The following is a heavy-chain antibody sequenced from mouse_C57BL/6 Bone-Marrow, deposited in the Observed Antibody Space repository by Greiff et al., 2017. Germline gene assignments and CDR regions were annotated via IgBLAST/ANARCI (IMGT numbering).Heavy chain of an antibody. CDR3: TSFITPY. J-gene: IGHJ2*01. D-gene: IGHD1-1*01. Sequence: VQLQQSGAELVRPGASVKLSCTASGFNIKDDYMHWVKQRPEQGLEWIGWIDPENGDTEYASKFQGKATITADTSSNTAYLQLSSLTSEDTAVYYCTSFITPYWGQGTTLTGSS. CDR1: GFNIKDDY. V-gene: IGHV14-4*01. CDR2: IDPENGDT.